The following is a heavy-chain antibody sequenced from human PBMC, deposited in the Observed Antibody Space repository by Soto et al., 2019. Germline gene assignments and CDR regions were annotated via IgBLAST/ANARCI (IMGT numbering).Heavy chain of an antibody. D-gene: IGHD4-17*01. J-gene: IGHJ3*01. CDR1: EFTFSSYA. CDR2: ISAGGGST. CDR3: AKALYGDYESPYSD. Sequence: GGSLRLSCAASEFTFSSYAMSWVRQAPGKGLEWVSAISAGGGSTYYADSVKGRFTISRDNSKNTLYLQKNSLRAEDTAVYYCAKALYGDYESPYSDWGQGTMVTVSS. V-gene: IGHV3-23*01.